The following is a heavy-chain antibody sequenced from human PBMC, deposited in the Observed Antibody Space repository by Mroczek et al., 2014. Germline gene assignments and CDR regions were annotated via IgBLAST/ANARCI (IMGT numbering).Heavy chain of an antibody. V-gene: IGHV4-31*03. CDR1: GGSISSGGYY. J-gene: IGHJ3*02. D-gene: IGHD1-20*01. Sequence: QVQLQQWGPGLVKPSQTLSLTCTVSGGSISSGGYYWSWIRQHPGKGLEWIGYIYYSGSTYYNPSLKSRVTISVDTSKNQFSLKLSSVTAADTAVYYCARSYLNNWNDRAFDIWGQGTMVTVSS. CDR3: ARSYLNNWNDRAFDI. CDR2: IYYSGST.